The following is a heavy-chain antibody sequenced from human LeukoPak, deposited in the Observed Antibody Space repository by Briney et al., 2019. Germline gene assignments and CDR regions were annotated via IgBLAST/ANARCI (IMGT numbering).Heavy chain of an antibody. CDR2: IYSSGHT. V-gene: IGHV4-59*08. Sequence: SETLSLTCTVSGGSIVGYYWSWIRQPPGKGLEWIAYIYSSGHTISNPSLQSRVTMSLDTSRNQFSLKLSSVTAADTAVYYCARLSSGSSSWYDIDYWGQGTLVTVSS. D-gene: IGHD6-13*01. J-gene: IGHJ4*02. CDR1: GGSIVGYY. CDR3: ARLSSGSSSWYDIDY.